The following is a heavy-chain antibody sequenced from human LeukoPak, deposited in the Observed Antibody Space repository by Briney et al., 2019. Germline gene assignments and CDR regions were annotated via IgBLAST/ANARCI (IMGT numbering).Heavy chain of an antibody. CDR2: IIPIFGTA. V-gene: IGHV1-69*01. CDR3: ARGYYDFWSGYYKSYLDP. J-gene: IGHJ5*02. Sequence: SVKVSCKASGGTFSSYAISWVRQAPGQGLEWMGGIIPIFGTANYAQKFQGRVTITADESTSTAYMEPSSLRSEDTAVYYCARGYYDFWSGYYKSYLDPWGQGTLVTVSS. CDR1: GGTFSSYA. D-gene: IGHD3-3*01.